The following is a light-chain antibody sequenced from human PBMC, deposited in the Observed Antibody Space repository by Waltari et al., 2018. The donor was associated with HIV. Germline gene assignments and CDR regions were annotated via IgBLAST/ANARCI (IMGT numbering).Light chain of an antibody. CDR1: QNVSNDY. V-gene: IGKV3-20*01. CDR3: QQYDSSPGT. J-gene: IGKJ4*01. Sequence: ETVLTQSPGTLSLSPGERATLSCRASQNVSNDYLAWYQQRLGQAPRLLISGASSRATGIPDRFSGSGSGTDFTLTISRLEPEDFAVYYCQQYDSSPGTFGGGTKVEIK. CDR2: GAS.